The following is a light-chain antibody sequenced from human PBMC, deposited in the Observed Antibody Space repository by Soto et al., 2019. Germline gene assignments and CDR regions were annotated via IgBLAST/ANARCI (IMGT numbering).Light chain of an antibody. CDR3: QQFDSLPIT. CDR1: QDITND. V-gene: IGKV1-33*01. CDR2: DGS. J-gene: IGKJ5*01. Sequence: DIQMTQSPSSLSASVGDRVTITCQASQDITNDFNWYQQKPGKAPRLLGYDGSNLDTGVPSRFSGSGSGTHFSFTISSLHPEDIATYFCQQFDSLPITCGQGTRLEI.